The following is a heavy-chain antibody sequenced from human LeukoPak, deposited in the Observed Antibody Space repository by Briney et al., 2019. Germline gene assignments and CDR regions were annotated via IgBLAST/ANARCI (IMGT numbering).Heavy chain of an antibody. J-gene: IGHJ3*02. V-gene: IGHV3-23*01. Sequence: GGSLRLSCAASGFTFSSYAMSWVRQAPGKGLEWVSAISGSGGSTYYADSVKGRFTISRDNSKNTLYLQMNSLTAEDTAVYYCAKDNLNPTYSSSWYDAFDIWGQGTMVTVSS. CDR2: ISGSGGST. D-gene: IGHD6-13*01. CDR3: AKDNLNPTYSSSWYDAFDI. CDR1: GFTFSSYA.